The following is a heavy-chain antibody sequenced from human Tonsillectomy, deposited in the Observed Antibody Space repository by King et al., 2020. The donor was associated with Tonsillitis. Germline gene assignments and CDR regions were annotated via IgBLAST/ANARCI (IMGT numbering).Heavy chain of an antibody. CDR3: ASPDVLSLDY. D-gene: IGHD3-16*02. CDR1: GFTVSPYS. J-gene: IGHJ4*02. CDR2: ISYDGINK. V-gene: IGHV3-30-3*01. Sequence: VQLVESGGGVVQTGRSLRHTCAASGFTVSPYSMHWVRQAPGKGLEWVAFISYDGINKYFADSVKGRFTISRDISKNTSYLQMNSLRPEDTAVYYCASPDVLSLDYCGPGTLVTVSS.